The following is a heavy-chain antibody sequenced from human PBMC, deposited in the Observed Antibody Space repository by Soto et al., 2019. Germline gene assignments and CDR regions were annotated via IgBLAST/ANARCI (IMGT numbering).Heavy chain of an antibody. D-gene: IGHD3-3*01. J-gene: IGHJ6*02. CDR1: GFTFSSYW. CDR2: IKQDGSEK. CDR3: ARGFNYDFWSGDPYYYYGMDV. V-gene: IGHV3-7*05. Sequence: GGSLRLSCAASGFTFSSYWMSWVRQAPGKGLEWVANIKQDGSEKYYVDSVKGRFTISRDNAKNSLYLQMNSLRAEDTAVYYCARGFNYDFWSGDPYYYYGMDVWGQGTTVTVSS.